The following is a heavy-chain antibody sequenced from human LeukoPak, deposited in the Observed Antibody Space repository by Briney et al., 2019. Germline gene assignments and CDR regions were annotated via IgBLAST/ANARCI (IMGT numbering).Heavy chain of an antibody. CDR3: ARVNYDSSSPQDY. CDR1: GGTFSSYA. Sequence: SVKVSCKASGGTFSSYAISWVRQAPGQGLEWMGGIIPIFGTANYAQKFQGRVTITADESTSTAYMELSSLRSEDTAVYYCARVNYDSSSPQDYWGQGTLVTVSS. V-gene: IGHV1-69*13. J-gene: IGHJ4*02. CDR2: IIPIFGTA. D-gene: IGHD3-22*01.